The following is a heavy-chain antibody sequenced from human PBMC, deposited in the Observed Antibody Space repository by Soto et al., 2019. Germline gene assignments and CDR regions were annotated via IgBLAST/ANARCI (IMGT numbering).Heavy chain of an antibody. Sequence: GGSLRLSCAASGFTVSDSEMEWVRQTPGKGLEWISYISISGTTIYSDSVRGRFTISRDNAKNSLFLHMIGLRAEDSALYYCARGRSNGGTHFDYWGQGTLVTVSS. CDR1: GFTVSDSE. D-gene: IGHD3-16*01. CDR2: ISISGTT. V-gene: IGHV3-48*03. CDR3: ARGRSNGGTHFDY. J-gene: IGHJ4*02.